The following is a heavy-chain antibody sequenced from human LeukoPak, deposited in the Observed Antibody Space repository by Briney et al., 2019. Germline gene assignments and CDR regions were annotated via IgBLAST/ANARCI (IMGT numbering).Heavy chain of an antibody. V-gene: IGHV4-34*01. Sequence: SETLSLTCAVYGGSFSGYYWSWIRQPPGKGLGWIGEINHSGSTNYNPSLKSRVSISVDTSKNHFSLKLSSVTAADTAVCYCARGRRKGIRLNWFDPWGQGTLVTVSS. CDR3: ARGRRKGIRLNWFDP. CDR2: INHSGST. D-gene: IGHD1-14*01. CDR1: GGSFSGYY. J-gene: IGHJ5*02.